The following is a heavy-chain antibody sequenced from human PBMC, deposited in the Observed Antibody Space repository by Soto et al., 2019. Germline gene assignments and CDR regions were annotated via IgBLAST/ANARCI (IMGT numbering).Heavy chain of an antibody. J-gene: IGHJ4*02. V-gene: IGHV1-18*01. D-gene: IGHD3-10*02. CDR2: ISTHNGNT. CDR3: ARSRQSSAVLIFDY. Sequence: ASVKVSCKASGYTFTNYCITWVRQAPGQRLEWMGWISTHNGNTNYAQELQGRVTMTTDTSTSTVYVELRSLRSDDTAVYHCARSRQSSAVLIFDYWGPGTLVTVSS. CDR1: GYTFTNYC.